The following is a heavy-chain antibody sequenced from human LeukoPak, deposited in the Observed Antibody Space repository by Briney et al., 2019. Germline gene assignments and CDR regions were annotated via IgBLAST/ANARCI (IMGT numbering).Heavy chain of an antibody. D-gene: IGHD6-25*01. CDR2: ISGNNGNT. V-gene: IGHV1-18*01. CDR3: ASSRKGGRHWYFDL. CDR1: GYTFTSYG. Sequence: ASVKVSCKASGYTFTSYGITWVRQAPGQGPEWMGWISGNNGNTNYAQKFQGRVTMTTDTSTNTAYMEVRSLRSDDTAVYYCASSRKGGRHWYFDLWGRGTLVTVSS. J-gene: IGHJ2*01.